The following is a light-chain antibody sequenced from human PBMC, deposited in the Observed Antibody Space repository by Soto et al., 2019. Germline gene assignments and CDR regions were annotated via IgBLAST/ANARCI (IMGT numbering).Light chain of an antibody. V-gene: IGLV4-60*02. CDR3: ETWDTNVVV. CDR1: SGHSTYI. Sequence: QPVLTQSSSASASLGSSVKLTCTLSSGHSTYIIAWHQQQPGKAPRYLMKLEGSGSYNKGSGIPDRFSGSSSGADRYLTISNLRFEDEADYYCETWDTNVVVFGGGTQLTVL. CDR2: LEGSGSY. J-gene: IGLJ2*01.